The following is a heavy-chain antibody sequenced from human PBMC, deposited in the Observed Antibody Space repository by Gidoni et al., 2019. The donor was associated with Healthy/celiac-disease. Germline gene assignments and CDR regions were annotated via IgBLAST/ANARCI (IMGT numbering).Heavy chain of an antibody. CDR3: AREGGAAVYGMDV. J-gene: IGHJ6*02. V-gene: IGHV3-33*01. CDR1: GFTFSSYG. CDR2: IWYDGSNK. Sequence: QVQLVESGGGVVQPGRSLRLSCASSGFTFSSYGNHWGRQAPGKGLEWVAVIWYDGSNKYYADSVKGRFTSSRDNSKNTLYLQMNSLRAEDTAVYYCAREGGAAVYGMDVWGQGTTVTVSS. D-gene: IGHD6-13*01.